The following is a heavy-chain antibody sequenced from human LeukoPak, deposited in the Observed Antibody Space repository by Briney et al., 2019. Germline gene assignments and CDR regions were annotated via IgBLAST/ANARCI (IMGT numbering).Heavy chain of an antibody. CDR3: ARNYDSSQGSFDY. Sequence: SVTVSYKPSVGTFSSYAISWVRQAPGQGREWMGRIIPIFVTANYAQKFQGRVTITADKSTSTAYMELSSLRSEDTAVYYCARNYDSSQGSFDYWGQGTLVTVSS. D-gene: IGHD3-22*01. V-gene: IGHV1-69*06. CDR1: VGTFSSYA. CDR2: IIPIFVTA. J-gene: IGHJ4*02.